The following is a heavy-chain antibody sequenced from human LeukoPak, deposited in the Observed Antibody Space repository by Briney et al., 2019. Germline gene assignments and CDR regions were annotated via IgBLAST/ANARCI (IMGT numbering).Heavy chain of an antibody. CDR3: ARAPVIIAPPDY. J-gene: IGHJ4*02. D-gene: IGHD3-10*01. CDR1: GYTFTGYY. CDR2: INPNSGGT. Sequence: GASVKVSCKASGYTFTGYYMHWVRQAPGQGLEWMGWINPNSGGTNYAQKFQGWVTMTRETSISTAYMELSRLRSDDTAVYYCARAPVIIAPPDYWGQGTLVTVSS. V-gene: IGHV1-2*04.